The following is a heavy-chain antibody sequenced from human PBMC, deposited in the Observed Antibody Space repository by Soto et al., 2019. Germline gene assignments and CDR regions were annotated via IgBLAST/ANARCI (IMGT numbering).Heavy chain of an antibody. CDR2: VSYSGNT. J-gene: IGHJ5*02. CDR3: ARDRYTTGWYYFDP. V-gene: IGHV4-59*01. D-gene: IGHD6-19*01. Sequence: SETLSLTCTVSGGSISSYYWTWIRQPPGKGLEWIGYVSYSGNTNYNPSLKSRVTISLDTSKNQFSLKLSSVTAADTAVYYCARDRYTTGWYYFDPWGQGTLVTVSS. CDR1: GGSISSYY.